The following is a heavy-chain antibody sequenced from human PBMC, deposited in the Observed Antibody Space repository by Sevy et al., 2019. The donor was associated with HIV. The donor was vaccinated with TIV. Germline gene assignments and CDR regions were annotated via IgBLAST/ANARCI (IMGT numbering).Heavy chain of an antibody. CDR2: LLYNVRTE. Sequence: GGSLRLSCSASGFSVRSFSMHWVRQAPGKGLEWVAALLYNVRTEEYADSVKGQFTISRDNSKNTLNLEMNSLRVEDTALYFCARDSARVIVPTAGFDSWGQGVLVTVSS. D-gene: IGHD2-15*01. CDR3: ARDSARVIVPTAGFDS. J-gene: IGHJ5*01. V-gene: IGHV3-33*03. CDR1: GFSVRSFS.